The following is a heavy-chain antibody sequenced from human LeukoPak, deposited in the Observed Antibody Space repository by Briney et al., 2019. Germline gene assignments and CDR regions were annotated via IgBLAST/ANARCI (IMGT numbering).Heavy chain of an antibody. J-gene: IGHJ3*02. CDR3: ARLGSLWFGEASSPPDAFDI. CDR2: ISSNGGST. V-gene: IGHV3-64*01. D-gene: IGHD3-10*01. Sequence: PGGSLRLSCAASGFTFSSYAMHWVRQAPGKGLECVSAISSNGGSTYYANSVKGRFTISRDNSQNKLYLQMGSLRAEDMAVYYCARLGSLWFGEASSPPDAFDIWGQGTMVTVSS. CDR1: GFTFSSYA.